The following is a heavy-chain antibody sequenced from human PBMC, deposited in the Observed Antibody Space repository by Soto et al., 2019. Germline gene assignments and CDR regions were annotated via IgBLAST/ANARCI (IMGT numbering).Heavy chain of an antibody. V-gene: IGHV1-18*04. CDR2: ISAYNGNT. Sequence: ASVKVSCKASGYTFTNYGISWVRQAPGQGLEWMGWISAYNGNTNYAQKLQGIVTMTTDTSTSTAYMELRSLRSDDTAVYYCARDVYSSSSRWFDPWGQGTLVTVSS. J-gene: IGHJ5*02. D-gene: IGHD6-6*01. CDR3: ARDVYSSSSRWFDP. CDR1: GYTFTNYG.